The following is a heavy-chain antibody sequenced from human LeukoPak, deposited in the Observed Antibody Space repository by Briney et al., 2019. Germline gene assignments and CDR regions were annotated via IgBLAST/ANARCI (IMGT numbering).Heavy chain of an antibody. D-gene: IGHD2-2*01. V-gene: IGHV5-51*01. J-gene: IGHJ3*02. CDR3: ARHMXHTYCSSTSXXXFXX. Sequence: GESLKISCKGSGYSFTSYWIGWVRQMPGKGLEWMGIIYPGDSDTRYSPSFQGQVTISADKSISTAYLQWSSLKASDTAMYYCARHMXHTYCSSTSXXXFXXXGQGTM. CDR1: GYSFTSYW. CDR2: IYPGDSDT.